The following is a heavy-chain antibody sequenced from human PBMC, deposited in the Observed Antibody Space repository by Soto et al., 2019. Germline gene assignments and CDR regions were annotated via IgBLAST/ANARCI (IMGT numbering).Heavy chain of an antibody. CDR3: ARVGGSYYFDY. J-gene: IGHJ4*02. CDR1: CYIFTSYG. CDR2: ISAYNGNI. D-gene: IGHD1-26*01. Sequence: GGLVKGSFKASCYIFTSYGISWVRQAPGQGLEWMGWISAYNGNINYAQKLQGRVTMTTDTSTSTAYMELRSLRSDDTAVYYCARVGGSYYFDYWSQGTLVTVSS. V-gene: IGHV1-18*04.